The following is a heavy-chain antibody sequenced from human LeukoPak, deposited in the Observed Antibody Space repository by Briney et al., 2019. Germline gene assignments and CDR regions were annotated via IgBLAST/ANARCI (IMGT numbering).Heavy chain of an antibody. D-gene: IGHD5-24*01. J-gene: IGHJ4*02. Sequence: GGSLRLSCAASGFPFSSYAMSWVRQAPGKGLEWVSAISGSGDNTYYADSVKGRFTISRDNAKNSLYLQMNSLRAEDTAVYYCARDLEMATIFLESSDYWGQGTLVTVSS. CDR2: ISGSGDNT. CDR3: ARDLEMATIFLESSDY. V-gene: IGHV3-21*01. CDR1: GFPFSSYA.